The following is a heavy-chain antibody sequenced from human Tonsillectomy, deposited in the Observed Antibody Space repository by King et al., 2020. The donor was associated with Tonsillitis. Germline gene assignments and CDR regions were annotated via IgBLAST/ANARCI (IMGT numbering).Heavy chain of an antibody. CDR1: ELTFSAYG. Sequence: HVQLVESGGGVVQPGGSLRLSCAASELTFSAYGMHWVRQTPGKGLDWVAFIRYDGSVKYYADSVRGRFTISRDNSKNSLYLHMNSLRTEDTAVYFCVQTLETASTYDALDSWGPGTLVTVSS. D-gene: IGHD5-18*01. V-gene: IGHV3-30*02. J-gene: IGHJ3*02. CDR3: VQTLETASTYDALDS. CDR2: IRYDGSVK.